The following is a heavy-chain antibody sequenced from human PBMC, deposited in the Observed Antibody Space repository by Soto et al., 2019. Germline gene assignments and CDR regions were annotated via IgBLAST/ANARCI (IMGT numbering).Heavy chain of an antibody. CDR3: ARDSERGYCSGGSCYNDAFDI. CDR1: GGSISSGGYY. D-gene: IGHD2-15*01. V-gene: IGHV4-31*03. CDR2: IYYSGSN. Sequence: QVQLQESGPGLVKPSQTLSLTCTVSGGSISSGGYYWSWIRQHPGKGLEWIGYIYYSGSNYYNPSLKSRVIISVDTSKLQFSLKLSSVTAPDTAVYYCARDSERGYCSGGSCYNDAFDIWGQGTMVTVSS. J-gene: IGHJ3*02.